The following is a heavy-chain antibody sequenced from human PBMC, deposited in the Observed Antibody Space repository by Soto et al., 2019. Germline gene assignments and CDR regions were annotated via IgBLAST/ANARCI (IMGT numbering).Heavy chain of an antibody. D-gene: IGHD3-16*01. Sequence: SETLSLTCTVSGGSLSPNYWSWIRQPPGKGLEWIGYIYFGGTTMYNPSLKSRVSISVDTSKNQFSLKLTSVTAADTAVYYCARGGYYDNSWGKLSHYGLDVWGQGTSVT. CDR2: IYFGGTT. CDR3: ARGGYYDNSWGKLSHYGLDV. J-gene: IGHJ6*02. V-gene: IGHV4-59*08. CDR1: GGSLSPNY.